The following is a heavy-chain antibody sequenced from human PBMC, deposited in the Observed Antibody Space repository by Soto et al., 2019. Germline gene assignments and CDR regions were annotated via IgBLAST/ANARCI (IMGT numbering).Heavy chain of an antibody. D-gene: IGHD2-15*01. CDR2: IIPILGIA. Sequence: SVKVSCKASGGTFSSYTISWVRQAPGQGLEWMGRIIPILGIANYAQKFQGRVTITADKSTSTAYVELSSLRSEDTAVYYCARDLDCSGGSCYSYNWFDPWGQGTLVTVSS. CDR3: ARDLDCSGGSCYSYNWFDP. CDR1: GGTFSSYT. V-gene: IGHV1-69*04. J-gene: IGHJ5*02.